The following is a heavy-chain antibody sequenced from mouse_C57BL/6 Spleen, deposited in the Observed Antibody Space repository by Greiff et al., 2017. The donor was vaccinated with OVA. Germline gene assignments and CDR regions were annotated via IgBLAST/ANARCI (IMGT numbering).Heavy chain of an antibody. CDR1: GFTFSSYG. CDR2: ISSGGSYT. CDR3: ARRPSAGDYDGFAY. Sequence: EVQVVESGGDLVKPGGSLKLSCAASGFTFSSYGMSWVRQTPDKRLEWVATISSGGSYTYYPDSVKGRFTISRDNAKNTLYLQMSSLKSEDTAMYYCARRPSAGDYDGFAYWGQGTLVTVSA. V-gene: IGHV5-6*01. J-gene: IGHJ3*01. D-gene: IGHD2-4*01.